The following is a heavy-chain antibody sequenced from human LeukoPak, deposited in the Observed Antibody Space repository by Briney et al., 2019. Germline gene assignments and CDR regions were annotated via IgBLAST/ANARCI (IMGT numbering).Heavy chain of an antibody. CDR2: ISRSSSYI. J-gene: IGHJ4*02. V-gene: IGHV3-21*01. CDR3: ARGECGGDCYSEDGLGVIGFF. D-gene: IGHD2-21*02. Sequence: GGSLRLSCAASGFTFSSYSMTWVRQAPGKGLEWVSSISRSSSYIYYADSVKGRFTISRDNAKNSLFLQMNSLRAEDTAVYYCARGECGGDCYSEDGLGVIGFFWGQGTLVTVSS. CDR1: GFTFSSYS.